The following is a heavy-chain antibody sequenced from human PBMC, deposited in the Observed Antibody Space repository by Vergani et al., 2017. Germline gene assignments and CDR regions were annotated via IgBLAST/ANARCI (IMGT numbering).Heavy chain of an antibody. CDR2: LYYRGNS. V-gene: IGHV4-39*01. Sequence: QVQLQESGPGLVKPSETLSLTCTVSNDSVSNTFYYWGWIRQTPGKGLEWIASLYYRGNSYYSPSLRSRLTISVDTSKNQFSLRLNSVTAADTAVYYCARQKDYYMDVWGKGATVTVS. CDR1: NDSVSNTFYY. CDR3: ARQKDYYMDV. J-gene: IGHJ6*03.